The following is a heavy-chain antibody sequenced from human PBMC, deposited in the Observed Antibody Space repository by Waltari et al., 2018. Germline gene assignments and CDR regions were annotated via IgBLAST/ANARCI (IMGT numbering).Heavy chain of an antibody. D-gene: IGHD5-18*01. CDR1: GGTFSSYA. CDR2: IIPIFGTA. V-gene: IGHV1-69*05. Sequence: QVQLVQSGAEVKKPGSSVKVSCKASGGTFSSYAISWVRQAPVQGLEWMGGIIPIFGTANYAQKFQGRVTITTDESTSTAYMELSSLRSEDTAVYYCAREEGYTDYYGMDVWGQGTTVTVSS. J-gene: IGHJ6*02. CDR3: AREEGYTDYYGMDV.